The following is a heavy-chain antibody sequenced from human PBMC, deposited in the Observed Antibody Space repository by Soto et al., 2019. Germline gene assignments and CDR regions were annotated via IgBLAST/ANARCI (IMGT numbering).Heavy chain of an antibody. J-gene: IGHJ6*02. D-gene: IGHD3-3*01. CDR2: IYYSGST. CDR1: GGSISSGGYY. CDR3: ARVLKLRFLEWLFPNGMDV. Sequence: SETLSLTCTVSGGSISSGGYYWSWIRQHPGKGLEWIGYIYYSGSTYYNPSLKSRVTISVDTSKNQFSLKLSSVTAADTAVYYCARVLKLRFLEWLFPNGMDVWGQGTTVTVSS. V-gene: IGHV4-31*03.